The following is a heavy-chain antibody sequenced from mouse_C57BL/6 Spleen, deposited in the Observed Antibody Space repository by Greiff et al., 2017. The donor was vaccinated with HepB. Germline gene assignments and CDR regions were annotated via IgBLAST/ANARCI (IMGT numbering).Heavy chain of an antibody. J-gene: IGHJ2*01. Sequence: EVQLQESGPGLVKPSQSLSLTCSVTGYSITSGYYWNWIRQFPANKLEWMGYISYDGSNNYNPSLKNRISITRDTSKNQFFLKLNSVTTEDTATYYCARGDYDGVDYWGQGTTLTVSS. CDR1: GYSITSGYY. D-gene: IGHD2-4*01. CDR2: ISYDGSN. V-gene: IGHV3-6*01. CDR3: ARGDYDGVDY.